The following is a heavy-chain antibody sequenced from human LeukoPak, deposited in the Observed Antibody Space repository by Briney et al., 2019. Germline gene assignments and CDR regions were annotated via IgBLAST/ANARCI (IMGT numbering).Heavy chain of an antibody. V-gene: IGHV4-61*02. CDR3: ARDRGSAVAKRNWFDP. D-gene: IGHD6-19*01. Sequence: SETLSLTCTVSGDSISSGGYYWNWIRQPAGKGLEWIGRIQTSGSTNYNPSLNSRVTISVDTSENQFSLELRSVTAADTAVYYCARDRGSAVAKRNWFDPWGQGTLVTVSS. J-gene: IGHJ5*02. CDR2: IQTSGST. CDR1: GDSISSGGYY.